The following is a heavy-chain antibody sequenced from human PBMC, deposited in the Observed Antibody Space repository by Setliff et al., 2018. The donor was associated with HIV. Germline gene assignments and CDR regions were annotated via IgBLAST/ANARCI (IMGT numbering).Heavy chain of an antibody. CDR2: ISSSSSTI. CDR3: ARDSRYDSSSFDY. J-gene: IGHJ4*02. CDR1: GFTFSSYS. Sequence: GGSLRLSCAASGFTFSSYSMNWVRQAPGKGLEWVSYISSSSSTIYYADSVKGRFTISRDNAKNSLYLQMNSLRVEDTAVYYCARDSRYDSSSFDYWGQGTLVTVSS. V-gene: IGHV3-48*01. D-gene: IGHD3-22*01.